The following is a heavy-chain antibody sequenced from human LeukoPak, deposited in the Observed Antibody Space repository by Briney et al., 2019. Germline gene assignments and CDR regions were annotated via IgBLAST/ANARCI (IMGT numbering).Heavy chain of an antibody. Sequence: ASVTVSCKASGYTFTSYYMHWVQQAAGQGLEWMGIINPSGGSTSYAQKFQGRVTMTRDTSTSTVYMELSSLRSEDTDVYYCAREYGYNGFDYWGQGTLVTVSS. CDR1: GYTFTSYY. CDR2: INPSGGST. D-gene: IGHD5-24*01. J-gene: IGHJ4*02. CDR3: AREYGYNGFDY. V-gene: IGHV1-46*01.